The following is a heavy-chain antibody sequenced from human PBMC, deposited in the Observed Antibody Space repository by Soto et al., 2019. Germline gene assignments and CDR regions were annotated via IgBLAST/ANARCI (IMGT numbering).Heavy chain of an antibody. V-gene: IGHV4-39*01. CDR3: ARLRGYCTVPKCYGDYALEV. Sequence: PSETLSLPCTVSGGSISSSSYYCGWIRQPPGKGLEWIGSIYHSGSTYYNPSLKSRVTISVDTSKNQFSLNVNSVTAADTAVYYCARLRGYCTVPKCYGDYALEVWGQGTTVTVSS. D-gene: IGHD2-8*02. J-gene: IGHJ6*02. CDR2: IYHSGST. CDR1: GGSISSSSYY.